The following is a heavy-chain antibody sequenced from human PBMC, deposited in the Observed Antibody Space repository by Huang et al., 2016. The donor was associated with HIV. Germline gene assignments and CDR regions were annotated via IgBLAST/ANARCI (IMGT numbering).Heavy chain of an antibody. D-gene: IGHD2-21*02. Sequence: EVQLVESGGGLIQPGGSLRLSCAVSGFTVSSNYMSWVRQGPGKGLEWVSVIHNGGNTYYADSVKGRFAISRDNFKSTLYLQMNSLRAEDTAVYYCAREFCGGDCFRSRDAFDIWGQGTMVTVAS. CDR2: IHNGGNT. V-gene: IGHV3-53*01. CDR3: AREFCGGDCFRSRDAFDI. CDR1: GFTVSSNY. J-gene: IGHJ3*02.